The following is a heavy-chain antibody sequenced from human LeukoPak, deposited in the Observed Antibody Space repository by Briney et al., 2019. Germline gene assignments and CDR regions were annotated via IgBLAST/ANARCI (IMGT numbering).Heavy chain of an antibody. CDR1: GGSFSGYY. V-gene: IGHV4-34*01. J-gene: IGHJ4*02. D-gene: IGHD3-10*01. CDR3: ARSDGSGYLDY. CDR2: INHSGST. Sequence: SETLSLTCAVYGGSFSGYYWSWIRQPPGKGLEWIGEINHSGSTNYNPSLKSRVTISVDTSKYQFSLKLSSVTAADTAVYYCARSDGSGYLDYWGQGTLVTVSS.